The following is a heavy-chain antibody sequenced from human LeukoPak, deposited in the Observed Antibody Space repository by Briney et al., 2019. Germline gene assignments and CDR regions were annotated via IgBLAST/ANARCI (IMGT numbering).Heavy chain of an antibody. CDR3: ARAGGGRYFDWFDP. J-gene: IGHJ5*02. D-gene: IGHD3-9*01. CDR1: GGSISSGSYY. Sequence: PSQTLSLTCTVSGGSISSGSYYWSWIRQPAGKGLEWIGRIYTSGSTNYNPSLKSRVTISVDTSKNQFSLKLSSVTAADTAVYYCARAGGGRYFDWFDPWGQGTLVTVSS. CDR2: IYTSGST. V-gene: IGHV4-61*02.